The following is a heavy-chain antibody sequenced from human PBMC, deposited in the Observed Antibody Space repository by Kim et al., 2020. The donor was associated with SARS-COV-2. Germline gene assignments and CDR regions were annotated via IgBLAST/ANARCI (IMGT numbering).Heavy chain of an antibody. CDR2: FDPEDGET. CDR1: GYTLTELS. D-gene: IGHD5-18*01. J-gene: IGHJ4*02. CDR3: ATDRRYSYGYLYDY. V-gene: IGHV1-24*01. Sequence: ASVKVSCKVSGYTLTELSMHWVRQAPGKGLEWMGGFDPEDGETIYAQKFQGRVTMTEDTSTDTAYMELSSLRSEDTAVYYCATDRRYSYGYLYDYWGQGTLVTVSS.